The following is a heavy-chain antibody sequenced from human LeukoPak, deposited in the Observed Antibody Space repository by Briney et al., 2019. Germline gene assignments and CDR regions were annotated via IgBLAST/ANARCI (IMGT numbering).Heavy chain of an antibody. D-gene: IGHD5-24*01. J-gene: IGHJ5*02. V-gene: IGHV3-13*05. CDR2: ISAAGDR. CDR3: ARGGDEWFDP. CDR1: GLIFSRSD. Sequence: GGSLRLSCVASGLIFSRSDMHWVRQPAGKGLEWVSGISAAGDRFYSASAKGRFTISRDNAKNSLYLQMNILRAGDTAVYYCARGGDEWFDPWGQGTLVTVSS.